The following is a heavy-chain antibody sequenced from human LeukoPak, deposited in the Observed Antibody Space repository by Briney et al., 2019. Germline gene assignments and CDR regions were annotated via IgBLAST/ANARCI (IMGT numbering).Heavy chain of an antibody. Sequence: GGSLRLSCTASGFTFGDYAMSWFRQAPGEGLEWVGFIRSKAYGGTTEYAASVKGRFTISRDDSKSIAYLQMNSLKTEDTAVYYCTRYDILTGYGMNYYYYMDVWGKGTTVTVSS. J-gene: IGHJ6*03. CDR1: GFTFGDYA. V-gene: IGHV3-49*03. CDR3: TRYDILTGYGMNYYYYMDV. CDR2: IRSKAYGGTT. D-gene: IGHD3-9*01.